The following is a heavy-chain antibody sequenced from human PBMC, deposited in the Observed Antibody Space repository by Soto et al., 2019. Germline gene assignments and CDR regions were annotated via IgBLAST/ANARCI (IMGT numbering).Heavy chain of an antibody. CDR2: ISAYNGNT. D-gene: IGHD3-22*01. V-gene: IGHV1-18*01. CDR3: ARAGYYDRSGHDVFDI. Sequence: QVQLVQSGAEVKKPGASVKVSCKASGYTFTSYGISWVRQAPGQGLEWMGWISAYNGNTNYAQKLQGRVTMTTDTSTSTVYMELRSLRSDDTAVYYCARAGYYDRSGHDVFDIWGQGTMVTVSS. CDR1: GYTFTSYG. J-gene: IGHJ3*02.